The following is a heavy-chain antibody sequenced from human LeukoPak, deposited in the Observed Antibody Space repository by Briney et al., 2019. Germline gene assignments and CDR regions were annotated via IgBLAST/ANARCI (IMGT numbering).Heavy chain of an antibody. CDR1: GYTFTSYY. D-gene: IGHD4-17*01. V-gene: IGHV1-46*01. CDR2: INPSGGST. Sequence: ASVKVSCKASGYTFTSYYMHWVRQAPGLGLEWMGIINPSGGSTNYAQKFQGRVTMTRNTSISTAYMELSSLRSEDTAVYYCARVTYGDYPIYYYYYGMDVWGQGTTVTVSS. J-gene: IGHJ6*02. CDR3: ARVTYGDYPIYYYYYGMDV.